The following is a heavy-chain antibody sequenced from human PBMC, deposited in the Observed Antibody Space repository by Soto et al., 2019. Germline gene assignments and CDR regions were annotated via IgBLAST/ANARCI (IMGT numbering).Heavy chain of an antibody. CDR3: ARESDGDYFYYYYGMDV. CDR2: IWYDGSNK. CDR1: GFTFSSYG. D-gene: IGHD4-17*01. J-gene: IGHJ6*02. V-gene: IGHV3-33*01. Sequence: QVQLVESGGGVVQPGRSLRLSCAASGFTFSSYGMHWVHQAPGKGLEWVAVIWYDGSNKYYADSVKGRFTISRDNSKNTLYLQMNSLRAEDTAVYYCARESDGDYFYYYYGMDVWGQGTTVTVSS.